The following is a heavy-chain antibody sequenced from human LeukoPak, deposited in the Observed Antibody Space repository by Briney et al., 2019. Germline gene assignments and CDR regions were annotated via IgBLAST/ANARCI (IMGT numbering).Heavy chain of an antibody. V-gene: IGHV3-74*01. J-gene: IGHJ4*01. D-gene: IGHD6-19*01. CDR1: GFTFSSYW. CDR2: INSDGSST. CDR3: GRDTAVAHLYAY. Sequence: GGSLRLSCAASGFTFSSYWMHWVRQAPGKGLVWVSRINSDGSSTSYADSVKGRFTISRDNAKNSLYLQMNSLRAEDTALYYCGRDTAVAHLYAYWGQGALVTVSS.